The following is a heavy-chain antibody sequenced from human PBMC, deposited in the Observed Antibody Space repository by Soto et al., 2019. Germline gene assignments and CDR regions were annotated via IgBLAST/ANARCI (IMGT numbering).Heavy chain of an antibody. CDR2: IIPIFGTA. CDR3: ARALGRAGNAFDI. D-gene: IGHD3-10*01. CDR1: GGTFSSYA. V-gene: IGHV1-69*13. Sequence: ASVKVSCKASGGTFSSYAISWVRQAPGQGLEWMGGIIPIFGTANYAQKFQGRVTITADESTSTAYMELSSLRSEDTAVYYCARALGRAGNAFDIWGQGTMVTASS. J-gene: IGHJ3*02.